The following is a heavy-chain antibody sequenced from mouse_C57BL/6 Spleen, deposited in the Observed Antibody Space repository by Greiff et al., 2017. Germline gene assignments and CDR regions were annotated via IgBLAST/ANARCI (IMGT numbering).Heavy chain of an antibody. CDR1: GYTFTEYT. CDR2: FYPGNGSI. J-gene: IGHJ1*03. Sequence: QVQLQQSGAELVKPGASVKLSCKASGYTFTEYTIHWVKQRSGQGLEWIGWFYPGNGSIKYNEKFKDKAPLTADKSSSTAYMEHSRMPSWDSAVYYCARNEDASARYFDFWGTGTTVTVSS. CDR3: ARNEDASARYFDF. V-gene: IGHV1-62-2*01.